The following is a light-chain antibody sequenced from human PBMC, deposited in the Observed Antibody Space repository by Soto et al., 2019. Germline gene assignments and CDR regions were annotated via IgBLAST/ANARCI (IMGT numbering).Light chain of an antibody. CDR1: SSDVGAYDY. V-gene: IGLV2-8*01. Sequence: QSVLTQPPSASGSPGQSGTISCTRTSSDVGAYDYVSWYQQHSGKAPKLIIFEVSERPSGVPDRFSGSKSGNTASLTVSGLQAEDEADYYCNSYAGSNNVFGTGTKLTVL. J-gene: IGLJ1*01. CDR3: NSYAGSNNV. CDR2: EVS.